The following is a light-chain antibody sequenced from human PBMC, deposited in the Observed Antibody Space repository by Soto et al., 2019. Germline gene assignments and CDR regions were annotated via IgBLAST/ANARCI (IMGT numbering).Light chain of an antibody. J-gene: IGKJ2*01. CDR3: QQYYSHS. CDR2: KAS. V-gene: IGKV1-5*03. CDR1: QSISAW. Sequence: DIQMTQSPSTLSASVGDRVTITCRASQSISAWLAWYQQKPGKAPKLLIYKASSLESGVPSRFSGSGSGTEFTLTISSLQPYDFATYYCQQYYSHSFGQGTKLEIK.